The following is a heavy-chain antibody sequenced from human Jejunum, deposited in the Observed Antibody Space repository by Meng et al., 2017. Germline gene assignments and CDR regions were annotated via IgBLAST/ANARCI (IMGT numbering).Heavy chain of an antibody. Sequence: GESLKISCVASGFDFSYYWMHWVRQAPGKGLVWVSSIKGDGSRITYADSVKGRFTVSRDSAENTLYLQMNSLRAEDTAVYYCEAFDFWGQGTMVTVSS. V-gene: IGHV3-74*03. CDR3: EAFDF. CDR2: IKGDGSRI. CDR1: GFDFSYYW. J-gene: IGHJ3*01.